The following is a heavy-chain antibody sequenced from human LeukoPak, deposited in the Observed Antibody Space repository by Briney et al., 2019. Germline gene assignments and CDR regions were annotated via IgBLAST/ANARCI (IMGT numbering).Heavy chain of an antibody. CDR3: AREGLDY. Sequence: ASVKVSCKASGYTFTNYDINWVRQATGQGLEWMGYKNPNSGNSAYAQKFQGRVTITTDASITTAYMELSGLRSEDTALYYCAREGLDYWGQGPWSPSPQ. CDR1: GYTFTNYD. CDR2: KNPNSGNS. J-gene: IGHJ4*02. V-gene: IGHV1-8*01.